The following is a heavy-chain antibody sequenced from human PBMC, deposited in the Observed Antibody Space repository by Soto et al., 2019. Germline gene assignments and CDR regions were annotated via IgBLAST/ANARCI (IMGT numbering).Heavy chain of an antibody. CDR1: GFSFSSYG. CDR3: ARDRGGSSSHGVDY. Sequence: QVQLVESGGGVVQPGRSLRLSCAASGFSFSSYGMHWARQAPGKGLEWVAVIWYDGDNKYYADSVRGRFTISRDNSKNTRYLQMSSLRADDTAVYYCARDRGGSSSHGVDYWGQGTLVTVSS. CDR2: IWYDGDNK. J-gene: IGHJ4*02. V-gene: IGHV3-33*01. D-gene: IGHD6-13*01.